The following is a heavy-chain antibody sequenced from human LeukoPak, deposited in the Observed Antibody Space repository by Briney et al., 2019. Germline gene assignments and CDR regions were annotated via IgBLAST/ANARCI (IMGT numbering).Heavy chain of an antibody. J-gene: IGHJ4*02. Sequence: SETLSLTCGVYDESFSGYYWSWIRQPPGQGLEWIGEINHTGGTNYNPSLKSRVTMSIDTSMKRFSLKLSSVTAADTAVYFCARHDAYSYARFYFDYWGQGTLVTVSS. CDR3: ARHDAYSYARFYFDY. CDR1: DESFSGYY. CDR2: INHTGGT. D-gene: IGHD3-16*01. V-gene: IGHV4-34*01.